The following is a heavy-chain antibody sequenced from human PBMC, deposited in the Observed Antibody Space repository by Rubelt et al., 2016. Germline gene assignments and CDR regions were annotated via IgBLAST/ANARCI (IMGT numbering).Heavy chain of an antibody. Sequence: GIANYAQKFQGRVTITADKSTSPAYMELSSLRSEDTAVYYCAEAVTTYKDYYYGMDVWGQGTTVTVSS. CDR3: AEAVTTYKDYYYGMDV. V-gene: IGHV1-69*02. J-gene: IGHJ6*02. D-gene: IGHD4-17*01. CDR2: GIA.